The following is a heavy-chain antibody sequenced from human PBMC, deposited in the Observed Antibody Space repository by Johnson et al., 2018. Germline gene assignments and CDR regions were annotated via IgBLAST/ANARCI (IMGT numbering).Heavy chain of an antibody. D-gene: IGHD5-24*01. CDR3: ARDWEEMATITRYFQH. CDR2: INSDDNTV. J-gene: IGHJ1*01. CDR1: GFSLNDYY. V-gene: IGHV3-11*01. Sequence: QVQLVESGGGLVKPGGSLRLSCAASGFSLNDYYMTWIRQAPGKGLEWVSYINSDDNTVDYADSVKGRFTISRDNAQNSLYLQMNSLRAEDTAVYYCARDWEEMATITRYFQHWGQGTLVTVSS.